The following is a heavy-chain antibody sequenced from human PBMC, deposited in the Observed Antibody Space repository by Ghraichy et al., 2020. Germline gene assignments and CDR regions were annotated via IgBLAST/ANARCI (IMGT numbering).Heavy chain of an antibody. V-gene: IGHV4-39*01. CDR3: ARQGGNYDILTGYYGYYFDY. CDR1: GGSISSINYY. D-gene: IGHD3-9*01. CDR2: IYYSGST. Sequence: LTLTCTVSGGSISSINYYWGWIRQPPGKGLEWIGSIYYSGSTYYNPSLKSRVTISVDTSKNQFSLRLSSVTAADTAVYYCARQGGNYDILTGYYGYYFDYWGQGTLVTVSS. J-gene: IGHJ4*02.